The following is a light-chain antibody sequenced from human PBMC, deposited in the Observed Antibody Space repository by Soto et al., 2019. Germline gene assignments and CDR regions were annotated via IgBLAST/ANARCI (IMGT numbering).Light chain of an antibody. CDR1: QTVLYRSNNMNY. CDR3: QQYKNWPL. V-gene: IGKV4-1*01. Sequence: DIVMTQSPDSLAVSLGERATINCKSSQTVLYRSNNMNYLSWYQQKPGQPPKLLIYWASTRESGVPDRFSGSGSGTDFTLTISSLQSEDFAVYYCQQYKNWPLFGQGTRLEIK. CDR2: WAS. J-gene: IGKJ5*01.